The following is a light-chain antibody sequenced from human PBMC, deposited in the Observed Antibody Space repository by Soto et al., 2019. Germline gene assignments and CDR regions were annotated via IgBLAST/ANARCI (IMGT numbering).Light chain of an antibody. V-gene: IGKV2-28*01. J-gene: IGKJ3*01. CDR1: QSLLHSNGYNY. CDR3: MQGKQSFT. CDR2: WGS. Sequence: IVMTQSPLSLPVTPGEPASISCRSSQSLLHSNGYNYLDWYLQKPGQSPQLLIYWGSNRASGVPDRFSGSGSGTDFTLKISRVEAEYVGVYYWMQGKQSFTFGPGTKVDIK.